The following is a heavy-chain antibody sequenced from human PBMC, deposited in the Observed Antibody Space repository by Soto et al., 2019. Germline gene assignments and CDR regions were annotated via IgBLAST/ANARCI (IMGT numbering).Heavy chain of an antibody. CDR2: INAGNGNT. CDR3: AGGVVVAAGPRFDP. V-gene: IGHV1-3*01. D-gene: IGHD2-15*01. CDR1: GYTFTSYA. J-gene: IGHJ5*02. Sequence: QVQLVQSGAEVKKPGASVKVSCKASGYTFTSYAMHWVRQAPGQRLECMGWINAGNGNTKYSQKCQGRVTITRDTYGSTDYMELSSLRSEDTAVYDCAGGVVVAAGPRFDPCGQGAMVTVSS.